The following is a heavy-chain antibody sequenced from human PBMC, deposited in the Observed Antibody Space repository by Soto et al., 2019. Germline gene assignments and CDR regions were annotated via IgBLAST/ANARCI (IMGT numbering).Heavy chain of an antibody. CDR2: INHRGTT. CDR3: ARGYPRAILSTSLTTSYWFDS. D-gene: IGHD2-21*01. V-gene: IGHV4-34*04. Sequence: QVQLQQWGTGLLKPSETLSLHCAVYGESLRGYYWSWIRQTPAMGLEWIGEINHRGTTNHDSSLKSRAINSIDTSKNQGSLRLNYGTAADTAVYYCARGYPRAILSTSLTTSYWFDSWGQGTLVTGSS. J-gene: IGHJ5*01. CDR1: GESLRGYY.